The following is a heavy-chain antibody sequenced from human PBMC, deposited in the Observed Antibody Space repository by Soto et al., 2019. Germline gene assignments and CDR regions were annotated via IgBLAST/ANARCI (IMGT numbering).Heavy chain of an antibody. J-gene: IGHJ6*02. CDR2: ISSSGSTI. CDR1: GFTFSDYY. Sequence: GGSLRLSCAASGFTFSDYYMSWIRQAPGKGLEWVSYISSSGSTIYYADSVKGRFTISRDNSKNTLYLQMSSLRAEDTALYYCAKCRSSWVESGMDVWGQGTTVTVSS. CDR3: AKCRSSWVESGMDV. V-gene: IGHV3-11*01.